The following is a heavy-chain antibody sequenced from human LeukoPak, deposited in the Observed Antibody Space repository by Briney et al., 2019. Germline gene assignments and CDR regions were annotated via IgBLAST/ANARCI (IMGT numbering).Heavy chain of an antibody. Sequence: GRSLRLSCAASGFTFSSYAMHWVRQAPGKGLEWVAVISYDGSNKYYADSVKGRFTISRDNSKNTLYLQMNSMRAEDTAVYYCARAPYVTTVTTYYYYGMDVWGQGTTVTVSS. J-gene: IGHJ6*02. D-gene: IGHD4-17*01. CDR3: ARAPYVTTVTTYYYYGMDV. CDR1: GFTFSSYA. V-gene: IGHV3-30*04. CDR2: ISYDGSNK.